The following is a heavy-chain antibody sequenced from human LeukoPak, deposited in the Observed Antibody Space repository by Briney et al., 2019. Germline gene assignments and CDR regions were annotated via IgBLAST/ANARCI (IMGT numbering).Heavy chain of an antibody. Sequence: ASAKVSCKASGYTLTEYYIHWVRQAPGQGLEWMGFIIPDSGGTTYQQNFQGRVTMTRDTSISTFYMELSSLRADDTAVYYCSTEDKYCTGANCGVFWGQGTLVTVSS. CDR3: STEDKYCTGANCGVF. J-gene: IGHJ4*02. D-gene: IGHD2-8*02. V-gene: IGHV1-2*02. CDR2: IIPDSGGT. CDR1: GYTLTEYY.